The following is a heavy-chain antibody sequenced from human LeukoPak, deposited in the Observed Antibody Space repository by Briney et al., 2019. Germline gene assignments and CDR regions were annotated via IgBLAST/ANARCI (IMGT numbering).Heavy chain of an antibody. Sequence: GGSLRLSCAASGFTFDDYGMSWVRQAPGKGLEWVSGINWNGGSTGYADSVKGRFTISRDNAKNSLYLQMNSLRAEDTAVYYCAGGIRGVYSGDYFDYWGQGTLVTVSS. CDR3: AGGIRGVYSGDYFDY. J-gene: IGHJ4*02. CDR1: GFTFDDYG. D-gene: IGHD3-10*01. V-gene: IGHV3-20*04. CDR2: INWNGGST.